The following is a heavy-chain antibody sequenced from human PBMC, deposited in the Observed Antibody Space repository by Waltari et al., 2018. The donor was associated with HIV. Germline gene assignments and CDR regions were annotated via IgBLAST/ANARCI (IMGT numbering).Heavy chain of an antibody. D-gene: IGHD2-8*01. CDR1: GFTFTNYV. CDR3: VRGGGSWLYDMYYYQGLDV. V-gene: IGHV1-18*01. CDR2: ISAYDGNK. Sequence: VQLVQSGPEMRKPGASVKISCRASGFTFTNYVFSWVSQAPGQGLEWLGWISAYDGNKDSAQKFKGRIILTTDTSTTTAQLEVRNLRSDDTAIYHCVRGGGSWLYDMYYYQGLDVWGQGTTVIVSS. J-gene: IGHJ6*02.